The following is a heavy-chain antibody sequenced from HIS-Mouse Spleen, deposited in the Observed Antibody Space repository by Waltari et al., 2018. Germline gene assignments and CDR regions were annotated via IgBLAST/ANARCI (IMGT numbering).Heavy chain of an antibody. CDR1: GFHFSSYG. V-gene: IGHV3-30*18. J-gene: IGHJ4*02. CDR2: ISYDGSNK. Sequence: QVQLVESGVGVVQPGRSLRLSCAASGFHFSSYGMHWVRQAPGKGLEWVAVISYDGSNKYYADSVKGRFTISRDNSKNTLYLQMNSLRAEDTAVYYCAKDKHHAFDYWGQGTLVTVSS. CDR3: AKDKHHAFDY.